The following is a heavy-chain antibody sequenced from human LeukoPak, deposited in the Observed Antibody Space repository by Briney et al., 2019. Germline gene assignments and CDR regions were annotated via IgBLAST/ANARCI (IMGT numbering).Heavy chain of an antibody. D-gene: IGHD2-8*01. V-gene: IGHV5-51*01. Sequence: GESLKISCKGSAYTFTNYWIAWLRQMPGKGLEWMGIIYTGDSDTRYSPSFQGRVTISVDKSTSTVYLQWSSLKASDTAMYYCASASCTIGRCCPPDFDHWGPGTLVTVSS. CDR3: ASASCTIGRCCPPDFDH. J-gene: IGHJ4*02. CDR1: AYTFTNYW. CDR2: IYTGDSDT.